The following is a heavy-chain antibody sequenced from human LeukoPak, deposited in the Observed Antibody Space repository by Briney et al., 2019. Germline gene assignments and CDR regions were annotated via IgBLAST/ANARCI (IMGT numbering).Heavy chain of an antibody. D-gene: IGHD4-23*01. CDR1: GFTFSNYG. CDR3: AKVLAVTSYGAKSVFDH. Sequence: GGSLRLSCAASGFTFSNYGMHWVRQAPGKGLEWVAFIWYDGSNKYYADSVNGRFTISRDNSKNTVYLQMNSLRAEDTAVYYCAKVLAVTSYGAKSVFDHWGQGTLVTVSS. J-gene: IGHJ4*02. CDR2: IWYDGSNK. V-gene: IGHV3-30*02.